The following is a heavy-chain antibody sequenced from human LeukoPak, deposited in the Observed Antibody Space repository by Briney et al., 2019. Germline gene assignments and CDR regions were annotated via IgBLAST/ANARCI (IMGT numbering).Heavy chain of an antibody. CDR1: GYTFTSYY. Sequence: ASVKVSCKASGYTFTSYYMHWVRQAPGQGLEWMGIINPSGGSTSYAQKFQGRVTMTRDTSTSTVYMELSSLRSEDTAVYYCARGLEGSDDIFPYGMDVWGQGTTVTVFS. J-gene: IGHJ6*02. CDR2: INPSGGST. D-gene: IGHD3-9*01. CDR3: ARGLEGSDDIFPYGMDV. V-gene: IGHV1-46*01.